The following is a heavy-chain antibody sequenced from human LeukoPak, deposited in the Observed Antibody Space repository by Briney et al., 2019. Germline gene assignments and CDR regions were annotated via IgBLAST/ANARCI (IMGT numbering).Heavy chain of an antibody. CDR2: ISSSSSYI. Sequence: PGGSLRLSCAASGFTFSSYSMNWVRQAPGKGLEWVSSISSSSSYIYYADSVKGRFTISRDNAKSSLYLQMNSLRAEDTAAYYCARGGRGIAVYWGQGTLVTVSS. J-gene: IGHJ4*02. D-gene: IGHD6-19*01. V-gene: IGHV3-21*01. CDR1: GFTFSSYS. CDR3: ARGGRGIAVY.